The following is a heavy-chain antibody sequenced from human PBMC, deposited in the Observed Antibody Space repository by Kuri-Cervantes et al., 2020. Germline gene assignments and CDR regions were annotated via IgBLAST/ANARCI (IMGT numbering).Heavy chain of an antibody. CDR3: ARDLQQLIHYYYGMDV. Sequence: SVKVSCKASGGTFSSYAISWVRQAPGQGLEWMGGIIPIFGTANYAQKFQGRVTITADESTSTAYMELSSLRSEDTAVYYCARDLQQLIHYYYGMDVWGQGTTVTVSS. D-gene: IGHD6-13*01. V-gene: IGHV1-69*13. CDR1: GGTFSSYA. J-gene: IGHJ6*02. CDR2: IIPIFGTA.